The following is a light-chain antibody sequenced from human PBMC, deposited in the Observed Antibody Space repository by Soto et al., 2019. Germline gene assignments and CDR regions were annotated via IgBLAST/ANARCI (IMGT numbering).Light chain of an antibody. CDR3: QQYGSSLWT. Sequence: EIVLTQSPGTLSLSPGEGATLSCRASQSVSNSNLAWYRQKPGQSPRLLIYGASSRATGIPDRFSGSGSGTDFTLTISRVEPEDFAVYYCQQYGSSLWTFGQGTRVEIK. J-gene: IGKJ1*01. V-gene: IGKV3-20*01. CDR1: QSVSNSN. CDR2: GAS.